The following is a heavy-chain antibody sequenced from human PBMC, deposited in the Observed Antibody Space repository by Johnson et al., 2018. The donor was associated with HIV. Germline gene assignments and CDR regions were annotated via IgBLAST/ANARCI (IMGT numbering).Heavy chain of an antibody. CDR2: IDTAGDT. CDR1: GFTLSSYD. V-gene: IGHV3-13*01. Sequence: VQLVESGGGLVQPGGSLRLPCAASGFTLSSYDMHWVRQATGKGLAWVSEIDTAGDTYYPGSVKGRFTTSRGNAKNSLYLQMNSLRAGEAAVYCCARGSGSRIGARGAFDMWGQGTMVTVSS. D-gene: IGHD2-15*01. J-gene: IGHJ3*02. CDR3: ARGSGSRIGARGAFDM.